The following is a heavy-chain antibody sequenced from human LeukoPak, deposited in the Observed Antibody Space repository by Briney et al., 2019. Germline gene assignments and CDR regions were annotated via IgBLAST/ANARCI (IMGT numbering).Heavy chain of an antibody. CDR1: GRFISSLY. V-gene: IGHV4-4*07. D-gene: IGHD1-26*01. J-gene: IGHJ5*02. CDR3: ARGIAGDCFDL. CDR2: IYGSGST. Sequence: PAQTLSLTCSVSGRFISSLYWSWIRHPAGQGLEWIGVIYGSGSTNYNPSVKSRVTMSVDRSKIQFYLKLTSVTAADTAFYYCARGIAGDCFDLWGQGTLVTVSS.